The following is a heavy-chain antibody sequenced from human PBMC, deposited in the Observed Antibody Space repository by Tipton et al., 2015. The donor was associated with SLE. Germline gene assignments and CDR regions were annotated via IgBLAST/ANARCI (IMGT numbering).Heavy chain of an antibody. CDR1: GGSISGYY. Sequence: TLSLTCTVSGGSISGYYWGWIRQPPGKGLEWIGYIYYSGSTNYNPSLKSRVTISVDTSNNQFSLRLSSVTAADTAVYYCASAQWDANIYFDYWGQGPQVPVSS. V-gene: IGHV4-59*01. J-gene: IGHJ4*02. CDR3: ASAQWDANIYFDY. D-gene: IGHD1-26*01. CDR2: IYYSGST.